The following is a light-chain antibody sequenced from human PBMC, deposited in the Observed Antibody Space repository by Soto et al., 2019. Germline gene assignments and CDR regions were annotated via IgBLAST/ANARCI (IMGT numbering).Light chain of an antibody. CDR3: QQYKRSST. V-gene: IGKV1-5*03. CDR1: QTISSW. J-gene: IGKJ1*01. Sequence: DIQMTQSPSTLSASVGDRVPITCRARQTISSWLAWYQQKPGKAPKLLIYKASTLKSGVPSRFSGSGSGTEFTLTITSLQPDDFGVYYCQQYKRSSTFGQGTKVDIK. CDR2: KAS.